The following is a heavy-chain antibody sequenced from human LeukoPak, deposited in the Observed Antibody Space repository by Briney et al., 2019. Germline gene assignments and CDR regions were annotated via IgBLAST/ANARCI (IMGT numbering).Heavy chain of an antibody. CDR3: AKASSASYYSGSDY. CDR1: GFTFSSYA. Sequence: GGTLRLSCAVSGFTFSSYAMTWVRQAPGKGLEWVSSIDYSGGSTYYKDSVTGRFTISRDNSKNTLHLQMNSLRAEDSALYYCAKASSASYYSGSDYWGQGTLVTVSS. CDR2: IDYSGGST. D-gene: IGHD2-2*02. V-gene: IGHV3-23*01. J-gene: IGHJ4*02.